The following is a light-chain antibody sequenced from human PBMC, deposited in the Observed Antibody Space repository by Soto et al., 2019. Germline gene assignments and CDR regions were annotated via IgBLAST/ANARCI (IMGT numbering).Light chain of an antibody. CDR3: AAWDDSLNGQV. Sequence: QSVLTQPPPVSEAPRQRVTISCSGSSSNIGNNAVNWYQQLPGKAPKLLIYYDDLLPSGVSDRFSGSKSGTSASLAISGLQSEDEADYYCAAWDDSLNGQVFGTGTKVPVL. V-gene: IGLV1-36*01. CDR2: YDD. CDR1: SSNIGNNA. J-gene: IGLJ1*01.